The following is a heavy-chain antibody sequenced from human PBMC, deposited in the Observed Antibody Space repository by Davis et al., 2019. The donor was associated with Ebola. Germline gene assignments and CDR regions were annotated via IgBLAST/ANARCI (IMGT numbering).Heavy chain of an antibody. Sequence: AASVNVSCKASGYTFTGYYIHWVRQAPGQGLEWMGWINPNSGDTKYSQKFQGWVTMTRDTPISTAYMELNRLTSDDTAVYYCARDRVCSGATCYAYFDFWGQGTLVTVSS. CDR2: INPNSGDT. V-gene: IGHV1-2*04. CDR1: GYTFTGYY. D-gene: IGHD2-15*01. CDR3: ARDRVCSGATCYAYFDF. J-gene: IGHJ4*02.